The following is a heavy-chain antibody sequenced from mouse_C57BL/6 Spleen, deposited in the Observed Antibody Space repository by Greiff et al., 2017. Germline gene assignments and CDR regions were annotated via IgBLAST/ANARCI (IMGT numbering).Heavy chain of an antibody. J-gene: IGHJ2*01. CDR1: GYTFTDYY. Sequence: LVESGAELVRPGASVKLSCKASGYTFTDYYINWVKQRPGQGLEWIARIYPGSGNTYYNEKFKGKATLTAEKSSSTAYMQLSSLTSEDSAVYFCAIGDYGGQFLFDYWGQGTTLTVSS. V-gene: IGHV1-76*01. CDR3: AIGDYGGQFLFDY. D-gene: IGHD2-13*01. CDR2: IYPGSGNT.